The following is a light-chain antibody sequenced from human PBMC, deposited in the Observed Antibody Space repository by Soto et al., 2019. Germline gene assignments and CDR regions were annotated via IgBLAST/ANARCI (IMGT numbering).Light chain of an antibody. CDR2: GAY. Sequence: IVLTQSPATLSLSPGVTATLSCRASQSVSGSYLDWYQQKTGQAPRLLIYGAYSRATGIPDRFRGSRFGTYFTLTISRLEPEDFAVYSCQQCGTLYPAYTFGQGTKVAIK. CDR1: QSVSGSY. CDR3: QQCGTLYPAYT. V-gene: IGKV3-20*01. J-gene: IGKJ2*01.